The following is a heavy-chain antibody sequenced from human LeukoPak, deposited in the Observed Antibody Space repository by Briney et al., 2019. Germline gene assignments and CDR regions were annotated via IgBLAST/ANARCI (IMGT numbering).Heavy chain of an antibody. Sequence: ASVKVSCKASGGTFSSYAISWVRQAPGQGLEWMGIINPSGGSTSYAQKFQGRVTMTRGTSTSTVYMELSSLRSEDTAVYYCARDLDYYGSGTVPPSYYFDYWGQGTLVTVSS. D-gene: IGHD3-10*01. CDR1: GGTFSSYA. J-gene: IGHJ4*02. CDR2: INPSGGST. V-gene: IGHV1-46*01. CDR3: ARDLDYYGSGTVPPSYYFDY.